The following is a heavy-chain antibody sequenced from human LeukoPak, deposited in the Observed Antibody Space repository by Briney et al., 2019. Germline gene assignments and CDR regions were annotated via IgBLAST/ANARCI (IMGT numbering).Heavy chain of an antibody. J-gene: IGHJ4*02. CDR3: ARDEYYDSSGYPDY. CDR1: GYTFTSYG. V-gene: IGHV1-18*01. CDR2: ISAYNGNT. Sequence: GASVTVSCTASGYTFTSYGISWVRQAPGQGLEWMGWISAYNGNTNYAQKLQGRVTMTTDTSTSTAYMELRSLRSDDTAVYYCARDEYYDSSGYPDYWGQGTLVTVSS. D-gene: IGHD3-22*01.